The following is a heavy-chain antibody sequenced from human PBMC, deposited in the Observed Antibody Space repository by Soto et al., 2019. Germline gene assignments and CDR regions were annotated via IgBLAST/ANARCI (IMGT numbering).Heavy chain of an antibody. J-gene: IGHJ6*03. CDR1: GFAFITYT. CDR2: INEDSTYI. D-gene: IGHD3-9*01. Sequence: EVQLVESGGGLVKPGGSRRLPVTASGFAFITYTMNGARQPPGKGLDWVSSINEDSTYIYYADSLRGRITISRDNAKDSLFLQMNSLRPDDTAVYYCVRDLGRYFRSGYMDLWGDGATVTVSS. V-gene: IGHV3-21*02. CDR3: VRDLGRYFRSGYMDL.